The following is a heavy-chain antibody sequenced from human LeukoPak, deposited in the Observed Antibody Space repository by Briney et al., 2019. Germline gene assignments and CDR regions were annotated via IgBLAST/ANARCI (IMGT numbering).Heavy chain of an antibody. Sequence: SVKVSCKASGGTFSSYAISWVRQAPGQGLEWMGRIIPIFGTANYAQKFQGRVTITTDESTSTAYMELSSLRSEDTAVYYCARENDGYSYGYTFDFWGQGTLVTVSS. J-gene: IGHJ4*02. CDR1: GGTFSSYA. D-gene: IGHD5-18*01. V-gene: IGHV1-69*05. CDR2: IIPIFGTA. CDR3: ARENDGYSYGYTFDF.